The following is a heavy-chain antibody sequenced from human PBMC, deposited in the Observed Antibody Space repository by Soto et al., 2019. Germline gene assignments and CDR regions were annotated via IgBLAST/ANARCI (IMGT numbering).Heavy chain of an antibody. CDR1: GFTFTSSA. D-gene: IGHD2-8*01. J-gene: IGHJ4*02. V-gene: IGHV1-58*01. Sequence: QMQLVQSGPEVKKPGTSVKVYCKASGFTFTSSAVQWVRQARGQRLEWIGWIGVGSGNRHYAQKFQERVTITRDMSTNTAYMELSSLRSEDTAVYYCAALGVNFDHWGQGTLVTVSS. CDR3: AALGVNFDH. CDR2: IGVGSGNR.